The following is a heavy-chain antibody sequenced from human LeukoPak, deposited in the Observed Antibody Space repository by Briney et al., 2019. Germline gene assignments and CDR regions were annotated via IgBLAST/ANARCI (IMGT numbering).Heavy chain of an antibody. J-gene: IGHJ4*02. V-gene: IGHV3-20*04. CDR2: INWNGHST. CDR3: ARDRVEGVVSASLFDY. D-gene: IGHD2-2*01. Sequence: RGSLRLSCAASEFSFDDYGLSWVRQAPGKGLEWVSGINWNGHSTSYADSVKGRFTISRDNAKNSLYLQMTSLGVDDTAVYYCARDRVEGVVSASLFDYWGQGALVAVSS. CDR1: EFSFDDYG.